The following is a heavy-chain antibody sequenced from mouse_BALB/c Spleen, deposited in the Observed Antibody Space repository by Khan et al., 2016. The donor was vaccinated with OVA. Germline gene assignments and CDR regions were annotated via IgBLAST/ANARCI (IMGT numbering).Heavy chain of an antibody. CDR2: ISYIGST. Sequence: EVKLLESGPGLVKPSQSLSLTCTVTGYSITNNYAWNWIRQFPGNKLEWMGYISYIGSTNYNPSLKSRISITRDTSKNQFFLQLNSVTTEDTATYYCARGNYYGYYFDYWGQGTTLTVSS. CDR3: ARGNYYGYYFDY. CDR1: GYSITNNYA. J-gene: IGHJ2*01. D-gene: IGHD1-1*01. V-gene: IGHV3-2*02.